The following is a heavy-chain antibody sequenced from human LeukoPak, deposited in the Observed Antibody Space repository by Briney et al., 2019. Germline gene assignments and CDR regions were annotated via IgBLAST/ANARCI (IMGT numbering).Heavy chain of an antibody. CDR3: ARDFSGGGYSSGWYGPFDY. D-gene: IGHD6-19*01. CDR2: ISSSSSTI. J-gene: IGHJ4*02. Sequence: PGGSLRLSCAASGFTCSSYSMNWVRQAPGKGLEWVSYISSSSSTIYYADSVKGRFTISRDNAKNSLYLQMNSLRAEDTAVYYCARDFSGGGYSSGWYGPFDYWGQGTLVTVSS. CDR1: GFTCSSYS. V-gene: IGHV3-48*01.